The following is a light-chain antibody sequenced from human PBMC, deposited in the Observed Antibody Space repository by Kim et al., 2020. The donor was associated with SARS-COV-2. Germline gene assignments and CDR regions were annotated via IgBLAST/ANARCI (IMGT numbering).Light chain of an antibody. Sequence: SVLTQPPSVSEAPRQRVSISCSGGRTNIGRNAVNWYQQLPGKAPKLLIYYDDQLPSGVSDRFSGSKSGTSASLAISGLQSEDEADYYCAAWDDSLNAWVFGGGTQLTVL. V-gene: IGLV1-36*01. J-gene: IGLJ3*02. CDR3: AAWDDSLNAWV. CDR1: RTNIGRNA. CDR2: YDD.